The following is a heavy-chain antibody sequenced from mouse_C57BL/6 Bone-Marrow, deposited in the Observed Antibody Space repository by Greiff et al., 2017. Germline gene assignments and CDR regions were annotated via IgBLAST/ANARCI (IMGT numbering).Heavy chain of an antibody. J-gene: IGHJ4*01. CDR1: GYTFTSYT. V-gene: IGHV1-4*01. Sequence: QVQLQQSGAELARPGASVKMSCKASGYTFTSYTMHWVKQRPGQGLEWIGYINPSSGYTKYNQKFKDKATLTADKSSSTAYMQLSSLTSEDSAVYYCVRGSGYPRSAMDYWGQGTSVTVSS. CDR2: INPSSGYT. CDR3: VRGSGYPRSAMDY. D-gene: IGHD3-2*02.